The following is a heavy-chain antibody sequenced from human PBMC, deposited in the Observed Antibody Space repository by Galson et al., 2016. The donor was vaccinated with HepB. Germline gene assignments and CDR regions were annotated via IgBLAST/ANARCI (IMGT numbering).Heavy chain of an antibody. Sequence: SLRLSCATSGFTVSGNYMSWVRQAPGKGLEWVSVIYSGNSTYYADSVKGRFTISRDNAKNTLYLQMNSLRAEDTAVYFCARQDPGLGGPFDYWGQGTLVTVSS. D-gene: IGHD3-16*01. CDR2: IYSGNST. CDR3: ARQDPGLGGPFDY. J-gene: IGHJ4*02. V-gene: IGHV3-53*01. CDR1: GFTVSGNY.